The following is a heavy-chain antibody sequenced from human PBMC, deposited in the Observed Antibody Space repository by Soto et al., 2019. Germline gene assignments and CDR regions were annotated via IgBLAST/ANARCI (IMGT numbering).Heavy chain of an antibody. V-gene: IGHV6-1*01. Sequence: SQTLSLTCAISGHSVSDNNAAWNWIRQSPSRGLEWLGRTYYRSKWYNDYAVSVKSRITVNPDTSKNQFSLQLNSVTPEDTAVYYCARQNWAMYYFDSWGQGALVTVSS. CDR1: GHSVSDNNAA. D-gene: IGHD7-27*01. CDR3: ARQNWAMYYFDS. CDR2: TYYRSKWYN. J-gene: IGHJ4*02.